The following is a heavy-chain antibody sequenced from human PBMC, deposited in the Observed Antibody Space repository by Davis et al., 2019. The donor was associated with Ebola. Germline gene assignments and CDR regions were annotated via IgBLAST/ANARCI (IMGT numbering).Heavy chain of an antibody. CDR3: AKEYCPDSGPYCTYFAV. V-gene: IGHV3-30*18. CDR1: GFSFATYG. J-gene: IGHJ4*02. CDR2: MSFHERHT. D-gene: IGHD3-10*01. Sequence: GESLKISCTASGFSFATYGMHWVRQAPGKGLEWVASMSFHERHTAYIDSVKGRFTVSRDNSKNTLYLQMNSLRPEDTALYFCAKEYCPDSGPYCTYFAVWGQGTQATVSS.